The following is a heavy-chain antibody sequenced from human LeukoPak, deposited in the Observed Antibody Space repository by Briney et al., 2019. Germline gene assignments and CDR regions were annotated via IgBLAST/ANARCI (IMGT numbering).Heavy chain of an antibody. CDR1: GFTFSSYG. CDR3: AREPHGGSGTYVYYYYYYMDV. CDR2: ISSSSSTI. J-gene: IGHJ6*03. V-gene: IGHV3-48*04. D-gene: IGHD3-10*01. Sequence: GGSLRLSCAASGFTFSSYGMNWVRQAPGKGLEWVSYISSSSSTIYYADSVKGRFTISRDNAKNSLYLQMSSLRAEDTAVYYCAREPHGGSGTYVYYYYYYMDVWGKGTTVTVS.